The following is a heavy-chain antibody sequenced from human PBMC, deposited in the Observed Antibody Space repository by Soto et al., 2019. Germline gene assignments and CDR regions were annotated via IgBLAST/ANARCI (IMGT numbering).Heavy chain of an antibody. D-gene: IGHD3-10*01. CDR1: GRSFSGYY. CDR2: INHSGST. Sequence: SETLSLTCAVYGRSFSGYYWSWIRQPPGKGLEWIGEINHSGSTNYNPSLKSRVTISVDTSKNQFSLKLSSVTAADTAVYYCARLRRWFGELRYYYGMDVWGQGTTVT. CDR3: ARLRRWFGELRYYYGMDV. J-gene: IGHJ6*02. V-gene: IGHV4-34*01.